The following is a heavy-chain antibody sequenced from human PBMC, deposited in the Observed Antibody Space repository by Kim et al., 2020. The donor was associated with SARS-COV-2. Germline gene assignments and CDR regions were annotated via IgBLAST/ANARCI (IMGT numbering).Heavy chain of an antibody. V-gene: IGHV5-10-1*01. CDR2: IDPSDSYT. Sequence: GESLKISCKGSGYSFTSYWISWVRQMPGKGLEWMGRIDPSDSYTNYSPSFQGHVTISADKSISTAYLQWSSLKASDTAMYYCARHHGLREILWFGELLSDNWFDPWGEGTLVTVSS. CDR3: ARHHGLREILWFGELLSDNWFDP. CDR1: GYSFTSYW. J-gene: IGHJ5*02. D-gene: IGHD3-10*01.